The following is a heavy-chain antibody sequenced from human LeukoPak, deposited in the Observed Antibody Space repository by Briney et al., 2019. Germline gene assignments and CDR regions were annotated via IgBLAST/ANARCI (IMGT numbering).Heavy chain of an antibody. Sequence: ASVKVSCKASGYTFTSYAMHWVRQAPGQRLEWMGWINAGNGNTKYSQKFQGRVTITRDTSASTAYMELSSLRSEDTAVYYCARVGSGSYQGAFDIWGQGTMATVSS. CDR3: ARVGSGSYQGAFDI. J-gene: IGHJ3*02. CDR1: GYTFTSYA. D-gene: IGHD1-26*01. CDR2: INAGNGNT. V-gene: IGHV1-3*01.